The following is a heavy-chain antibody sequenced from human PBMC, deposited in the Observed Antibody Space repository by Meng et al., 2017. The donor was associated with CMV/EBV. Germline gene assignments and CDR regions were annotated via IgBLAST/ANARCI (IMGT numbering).Heavy chain of an antibody. J-gene: IGHJ4*02. CDR1: GGSFRGYY. Sequence: QVQLHQWGSGLLKPSXXLSLTCXVDGGSFRGYYWSWIRQPPGKGLEWIGEINHSGSTNYNPSLKSRVTISVDTSKNQFSLKLSSVTAADTAVYYCARVKDYDSSGGLEYRGQGTLVTVSS. CDR2: INHSGST. CDR3: ARVKDYDSSGGLEY. V-gene: IGHV4-34*01. D-gene: IGHD3-22*01.